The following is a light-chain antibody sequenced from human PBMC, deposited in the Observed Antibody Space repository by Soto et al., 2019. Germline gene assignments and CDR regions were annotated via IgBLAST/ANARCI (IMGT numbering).Light chain of an antibody. Sequence: EIVMTQSPATLSVSKGERATLSCRASQSVSSNLAWHQQKPGQAPRILMYDASTRATGIPARFSGSGSGTEFTLTISSLQSEDFAVYYCQQYHNWPITFGQGTRLEIK. CDR2: DAS. CDR3: QQYHNWPIT. J-gene: IGKJ5*01. V-gene: IGKV3-15*01. CDR1: QSVSSN.